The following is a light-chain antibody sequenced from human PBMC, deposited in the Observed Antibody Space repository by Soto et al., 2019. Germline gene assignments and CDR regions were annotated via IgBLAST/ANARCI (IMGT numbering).Light chain of an antibody. V-gene: IGKV3-11*01. CDR3: QHRGNWPPT. J-gene: IGKJ5*01. CDR2: DVS. Sequence: EIVLTQCPGTLSLSPGERATLSCRAGQGVTTNFAWYQQKSGQSPRLLIYDVSIRATGVPARFSGSGSETDFTLTISSLETDDFAVYYCQHRGNWPPTFGQGTRLEIK. CDR1: QGVTTN.